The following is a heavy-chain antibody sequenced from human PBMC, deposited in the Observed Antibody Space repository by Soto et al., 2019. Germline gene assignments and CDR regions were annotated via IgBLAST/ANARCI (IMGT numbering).Heavy chain of an antibody. V-gene: IGHV5-51*01. Sequence: GESLKISCKGSGYSFTSYWIGWVRQMPGKGLEWMGIIYPGDSDTRYSPSFQGQVTISADKSISTAYLQWSSLKASDTAMYYCARLPYYYGSGSYYNLHVWGQGTTVTVSS. J-gene: IGHJ6*02. CDR2: IYPGDSDT. CDR1: GYSFTSYW. D-gene: IGHD3-10*01. CDR3: ARLPYYYGSGSYYNLHV.